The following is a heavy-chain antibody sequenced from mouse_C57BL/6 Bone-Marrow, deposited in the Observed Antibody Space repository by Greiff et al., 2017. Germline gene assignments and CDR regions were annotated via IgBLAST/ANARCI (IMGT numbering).Heavy chain of an antibody. CDR1: GFNIKDYY. Sequence: VQLQQSGAELVKPGASVKLSCTASGFNIKDYYIHWVKQRTEQGLEWIGRIDPADGETKYAQNFQDKATITADTSSNTAYLQLSSLTSEDTAVDYCTRSLIYYGTNYWGQGTTLTVSS. CDR2: IDPADGET. D-gene: IGHD1-1*01. CDR3: TRSLIYYGTNY. J-gene: IGHJ2*01. V-gene: IGHV14-2*01.